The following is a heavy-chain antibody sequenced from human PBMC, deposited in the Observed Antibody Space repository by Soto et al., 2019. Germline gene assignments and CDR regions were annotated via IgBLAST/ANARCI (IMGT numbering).Heavy chain of an antibody. J-gene: IGHJ4*02. CDR3: AGGGLLPDY. Sequence: PSETLSLTCIVSGGSISNYYWSWIRQPPGKGLEWIGYIYYSGSTNYNPSLQSRVTISVDTSKSQFSLKLSSVTAADTAVYYCAGGGLLPDYWGQGTLVTVSS. D-gene: IGHD6-19*01. CDR2: IYYSGST. CDR1: GGSISNYY. V-gene: IGHV4-59*12.